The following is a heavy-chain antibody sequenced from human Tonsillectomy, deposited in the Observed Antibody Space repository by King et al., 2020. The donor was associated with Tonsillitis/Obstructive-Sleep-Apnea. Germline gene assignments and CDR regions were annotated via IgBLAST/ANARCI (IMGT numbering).Heavy chain of an antibody. D-gene: IGHD3-3*01. CDR2: LYYTGSS. CDR1: GGSMTRNSYY. V-gene: IGHV4-39*01. CDR3: ARHSGDFWNTSPFEF. Sequence: QLQESGPGLVKPSETLSLTCTVSGGSMTRNSYYWGWIRQPPGKGLEWIGSLYYTGSSYYNPSLNRPVTVSVDTSKSQFSLTLTSLTAADTAVYYCARHSGDFWNTSPFEFWGQGILVTVSS. J-gene: IGHJ4*02.